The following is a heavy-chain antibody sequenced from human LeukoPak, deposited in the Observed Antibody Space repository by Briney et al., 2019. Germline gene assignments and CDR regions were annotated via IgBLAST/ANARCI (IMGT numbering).Heavy chain of an antibody. V-gene: IGHV4-59*01. J-gene: IGHJ4*02. Sequence: PSETLSLTCTLSGGSISTYYWSWIRQTPGKGLEWIGYVYYTGSTNSNPSLKSRVTISVDTSKNQVSLKLTSVTAADTAVYYCARGDRDPSRPDYWGQGTLVTVSS. D-gene: IGHD1-26*01. CDR1: GGSISTYY. CDR3: ARGDRDPSRPDY. CDR2: VYYTGST.